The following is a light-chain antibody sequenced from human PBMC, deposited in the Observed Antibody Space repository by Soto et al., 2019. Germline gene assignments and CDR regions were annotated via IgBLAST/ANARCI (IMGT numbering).Light chain of an antibody. CDR3: GSWDSSLSAYV. Sequence: PVLTQAPSLSAAPGQRVTLVCSGSSSNIGGNSVSWYQQLPGTAPKLLIYDDNKRPSGIPDRFSGSKSGTSATLGITGFQTGDEADYYCGSWDSSLSAYVFGTGTKV. CDR1: SSNIGGNS. V-gene: IGLV1-51*01. CDR2: DDN. J-gene: IGLJ1*01.